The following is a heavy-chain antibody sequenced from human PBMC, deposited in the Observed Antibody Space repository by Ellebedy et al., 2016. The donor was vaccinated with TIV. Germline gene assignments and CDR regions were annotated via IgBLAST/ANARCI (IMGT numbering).Heavy chain of an antibody. D-gene: IGHD6-13*01. V-gene: IGHV3-11*01. CDR2: ISYSGDLM. Sequence: GESLKISCAASGFTFSGYYMSWFRQAPGKGPEWVSYISYSGDLMYYADSLKGRFTTSRDNAGNSLYLQMNSLRAEDTAVYYCARLGVIAAAGASDYWGQGTLVIVSS. CDR1: GFTFSGYY. J-gene: IGHJ4*02. CDR3: ARLGVIAAAGASDY.